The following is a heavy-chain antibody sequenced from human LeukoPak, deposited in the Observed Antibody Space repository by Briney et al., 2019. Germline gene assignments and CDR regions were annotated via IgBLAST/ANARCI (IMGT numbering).Heavy chain of an antibody. CDR3: AGSPNPYYFDF. Sequence: SETLSLTCTVSGGSISSYYWSVIRQSPEKGLEWIGYIHYTGNTNYNPSLKSRVTILLDVSKNQFSLNLYSVTAADTAVYYCAGSPNPYYFDFWGQGSLVTVSS. CDR1: GGSISSYY. J-gene: IGHJ4*02. V-gene: IGHV4-59*01. D-gene: IGHD6-19*01. CDR2: IHYTGNT.